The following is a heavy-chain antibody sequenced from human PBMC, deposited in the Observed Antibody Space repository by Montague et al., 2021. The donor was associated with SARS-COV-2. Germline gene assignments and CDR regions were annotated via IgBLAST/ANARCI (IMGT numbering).Heavy chain of an antibody. CDR3: ASVDSSGPLEY. D-gene: IGHD3-22*01. V-gene: IGHV4-59*08. CDR2: ICDNKST. CDR1: VCSLTGDD. J-gene: IGHJ4*02. Sequence: SETLSLTCTRSVCSLTGDDWNRIRQTPSNGREWYGDICDNKSTKYNPSLQIRVTISVDTARNQFSLKLISVTAADTAFYYCASVDSSGPLEYWGQGILVSVSS.